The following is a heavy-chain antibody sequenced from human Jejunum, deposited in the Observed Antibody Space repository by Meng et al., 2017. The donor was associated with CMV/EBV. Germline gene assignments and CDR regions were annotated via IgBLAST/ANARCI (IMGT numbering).Heavy chain of an antibody. D-gene: IGHD2-15*01. V-gene: IGHV1-3*01. CDR1: RNNFTNQA. CDR3: ARDHRSDGSSYSLDP. CDR2: KTADKTDT. Sequence: SRNNFTNQARQLGREAPGQRRGRRGWKTADKTDTIYSQKFQGRVTISRDTSANTAYMELSSLTSEDTAIYYCARDHRSDGSSYSLDPWGQGTLVTVSS. J-gene: IGHJ5*02.